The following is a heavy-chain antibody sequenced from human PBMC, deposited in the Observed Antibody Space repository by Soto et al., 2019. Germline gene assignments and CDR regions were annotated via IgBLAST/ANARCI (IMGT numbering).Heavy chain of an antibody. CDR2: IYYSGST. CDR1: GGSISSSSYF. D-gene: IGHD2-21*02. Sequence: SETLSLTCSVSGGSISSSSYFWGWIRQPPGKGLEWIGSIYYSGSTYYNPSLKSRVAVSVGTSKNQFSLKLSSATAADTAVYYCARHPSDFWFDPWGQGTMVTVSS. V-gene: IGHV4-39*01. J-gene: IGHJ5*02. CDR3: ARHPSDFWFDP.